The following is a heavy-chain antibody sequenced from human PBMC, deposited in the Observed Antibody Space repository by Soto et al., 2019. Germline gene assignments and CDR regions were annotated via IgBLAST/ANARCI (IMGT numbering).Heavy chain of an antibody. CDR2: ISNTGGGT. J-gene: IGHJ4*02. CDR3: AKDRLAGNFDY. Sequence: EVQLVESGGGLVKPGESLRLSCAASGFTFYSFSMNWVRQAPGMGLEWVATISNTGGGTYYADSVKGRFTISRDNSKNTLYLQMSSLRVEDTAVYYCAKDRLAGNFDYWGQGTQVTVSS. CDR1: GFTFYSFS. V-gene: IGHV3-23*04.